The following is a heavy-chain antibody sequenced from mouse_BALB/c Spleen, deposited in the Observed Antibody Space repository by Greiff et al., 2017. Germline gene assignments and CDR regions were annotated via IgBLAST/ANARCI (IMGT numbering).Heavy chain of an antibody. D-gene: IGHD1-1*01. Sequence: VQLQQSGAELVRPGVSVKISCKGSGYTFTDYAMHWVKQSHAKSLEWIGVISTYYGDASYNQKFKGKATMTVDKSSSTAYMELARLTSEDSAIYYCASPYYGSSWFAYWGQGTLVTVSA. V-gene: IGHV1S137*01. J-gene: IGHJ3*01. CDR1: GYTFTDYA. CDR3: ASPYYGSSWFAY. CDR2: ISTYYGDA.